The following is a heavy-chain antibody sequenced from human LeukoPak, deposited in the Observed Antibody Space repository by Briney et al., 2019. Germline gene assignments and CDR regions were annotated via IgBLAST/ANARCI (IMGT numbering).Heavy chain of an antibody. J-gene: IGHJ4*02. D-gene: IGHD3-22*01. CDR1: GYTFTGYY. CDR3: ASTSSYYDSSGFQGLDY. Sequence: ASVKVSCKASGYTFTGYYMHWVRQAPGQGLEWMGIINPSGGSTSYAQKFQGRVTMTRDTSTSTVYMELSSLRSEDTAVYYCASTSSYYDSSGFQGLDYWGQGTLVTVSS. V-gene: IGHV1-46*01. CDR2: INPSGGST.